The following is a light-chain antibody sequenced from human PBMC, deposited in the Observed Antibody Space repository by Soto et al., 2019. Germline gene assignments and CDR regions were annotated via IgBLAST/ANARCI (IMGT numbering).Light chain of an antibody. CDR3: QQCGGSPT. V-gene: IGKV3-20*01. J-gene: IGKJ1*01. CDR2: GAS. CDR1: QSVSSSY. Sequence: EIVLTQSPGTLSLSPGERATLSCRASQSVSSSYLAWYQQKPGQAPRLLTYGASSRATGIPDRFSGSGSGTDFTLTISRLEPEDFAMYYCQQCGGSPTFGQGTKVYIK.